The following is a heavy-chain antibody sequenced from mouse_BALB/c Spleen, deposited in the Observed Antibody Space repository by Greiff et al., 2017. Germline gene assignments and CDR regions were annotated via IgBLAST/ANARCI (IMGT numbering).Heavy chain of an antibody. CDR3: ARIKYGNYPDY. V-gene: IGHV2-4-1*01. CDR1: GFSLTSYG. Sequence: QVQLQQSGPGLVQPSQSLSITCTVSGFSLTSYGVHWVRQSPGKGLEWLGVIWSGGSTDYNAAFISRLSISKDNSKSQVFCKMNSLQADDTAIYYCARIKYGNYPDYWGQGTTLTVSS. J-gene: IGHJ2*01. D-gene: IGHD2-10*02. CDR2: IWSGGST.